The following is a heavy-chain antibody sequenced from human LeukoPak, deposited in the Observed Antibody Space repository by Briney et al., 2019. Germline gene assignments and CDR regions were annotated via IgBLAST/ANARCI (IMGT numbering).Heavy chain of an antibody. CDR1: GFTLSHYG. V-gene: IGHV3-33*01. CDR2: IWSDGSKT. J-gene: IGHJ2*01. Sequence: GGSLRLSCVASGFTLSHYGMHWVRQAPGKGLELVALIWSDGSKTSYADSVKGRFTISRDISRNTLYLQMNSLRAEDTAVYYCARDEDTTAFYWYFDLWGRGTLVTVSS. D-gene: IGHD1-26*01. CDR3: ARDEDTTAFYWYFDL.